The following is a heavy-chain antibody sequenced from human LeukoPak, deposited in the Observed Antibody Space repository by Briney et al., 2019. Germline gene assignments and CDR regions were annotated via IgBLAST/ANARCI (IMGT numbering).Heavy chain of an antibody. Sequence: PSETLSLTCTVSGGSISSSSYYWGWIRQPPGKGLEWIGSIYYSGSTYYNPSLKSRVTISVDTSKNQFSLKLSSVTAADTAVYYCAREAELELLPNWFDPWGQGTLVTVSS. CDR1: GGSISSSSYY. D-gene: IGHD1-7*01. V-gene: IGHV4-39*07. CDR2: IYYSGST. CDR3: AREAELELLPNWFDP. J-gene: IGHJ5*02.